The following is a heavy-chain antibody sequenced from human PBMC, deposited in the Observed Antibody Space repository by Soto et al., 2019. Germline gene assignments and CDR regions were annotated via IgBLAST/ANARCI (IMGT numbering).Heavy chain of an antibody. CDR3: ASMFARIIRGRRNDDAFDI. J-gene: IGHJ3*02. V-gene: IGHV3-30-3*01. Sequence: PGGSLRLSCAASGFTFSSYAMHWVRQAPGKGLEWVAVISYDGSNKYYADSVKGRFTISRDNSKNTLYLQVNSLRAEDTAVYYCASMFARIIRGRRNDDAFDIWGQGTMVTVSS. CDR1: GFTFSSYA. CDR2: ISYDGSNK. D-gene: IGHD3-10*02.